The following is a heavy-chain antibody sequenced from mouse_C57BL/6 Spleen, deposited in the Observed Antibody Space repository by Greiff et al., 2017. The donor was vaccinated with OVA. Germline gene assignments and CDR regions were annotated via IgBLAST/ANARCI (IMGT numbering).Heavy chain of an antibody. D-gene: IGHD3-1*01. CDR3: TRSSGPY. CDR2: IDPETGGT. V-gene: IGHV1-15*01. Sequence: QVQLQQSGAELVRPGASVTLSCKASGYTFTDYEMHWVKQTPVHGLEWIGAIDPETGGTACSQKFKGKAILTADKSSSTAYMELRSLTSEDSAVYYCTRSSGPYWGQGTSVTVSS. CDR1: GYTFTDYE. J-gene: IGHJ4*01.